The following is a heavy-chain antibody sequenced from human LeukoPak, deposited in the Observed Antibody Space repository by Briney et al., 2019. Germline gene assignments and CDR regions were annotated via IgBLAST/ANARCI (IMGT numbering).Heavy chain of an antibody. J-gene: IGHJ4*02. CDR2: IYTSGST. CDR1: GGSISSGSYY. Sequence: SETLSLTCTVSGGSISSGSYYWRWLRQPAGTGPQWIGRIYTSGSTNYNPSLKSRVTISVDTSKNQFSLKLSSVTAADTAVYYCASLLNGVFDYWGQGTLVTVSS. CDR3: ASLLNGVFDY. V-gene: IGHV4-61*02. D-gene: IGHD2-21*01.